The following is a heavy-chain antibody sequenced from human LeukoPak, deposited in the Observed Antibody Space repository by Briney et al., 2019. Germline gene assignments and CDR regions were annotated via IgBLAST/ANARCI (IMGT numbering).Heavy chain of an antibody. Sequence: ASVKVSCKASGYTFTSYDINWVRQATGQGLEWMGWMHPNSGNTGYAQKFQGRLTITRNTSISTVYMELSSLRSEDTAVYYCARGPRGSPYYYYYMDVWGKGTTVTVSS. D-gene: IGHD3-16*01. CDR3: ARGPRGSPYYYYYMDV. J-gene: IGHJ6*03. CDR2: MHPNSGNT. CDR1: GYTFTSYD. V-gene: IGHV1-8*01.